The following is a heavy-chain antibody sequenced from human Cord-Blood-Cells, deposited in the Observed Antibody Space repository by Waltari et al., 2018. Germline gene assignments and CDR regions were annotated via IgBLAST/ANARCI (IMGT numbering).Heavy chain of an antibody. CDR1: GGSSSGYD. V-gene: IGHV4-34*01. D-gene: IGHD3-10*01. CDR2: INHSGST. J-gene: IGHJ3*02. CDR3: ASGGYGSGSYAFDI. Sequence: QVQLQQWGAGLLKPAETLSLTCAVYGGSSSGYDWSWLRQPPGTGLEWIGEINHSGSTNYNPSRKSRVTISVDTSKNHFSLKLSSVTAADTAVYYCASGGYGSGSYAFDIWGQGTMVTVSS.